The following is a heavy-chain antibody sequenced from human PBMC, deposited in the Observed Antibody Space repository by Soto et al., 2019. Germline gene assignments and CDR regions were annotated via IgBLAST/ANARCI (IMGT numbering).Heavy chain of an antibody. J-gene: IGHJ4*02. V-gene: IGHV3-30-3*01. CDR2: ISQDGSNK. CDR1: GFTFSSHV. Sequence: QVQLVESGGGVVQPGRSLRLSCAASGFTFSSHVMHWVRQTPGKGLEWVAFISQDGSNKYYAASVKGRFTISRANSKNPLSLQMSSLRAEDTAVYYCARDGGGGSDGALAYWGQGTLVTVSS. D-gene: IGHD3-16*01. CDR3: ARDGGGGSDGALAY.